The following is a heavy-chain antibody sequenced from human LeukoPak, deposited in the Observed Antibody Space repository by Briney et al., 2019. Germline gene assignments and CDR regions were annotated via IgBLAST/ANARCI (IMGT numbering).Heavy chain of an antibody. CDR2: IYSGGST. D-gene: IGHD3-9*01. CDR3: AREGTLRYFDTDAFDI. V-gene: IGHV3-66*01. Sequence: GGSLRLSCAASEFSVGSNYMTWVRQAPGKGLEWVSLIYSGGSTSYADSVKGRFTISRDNAKNTAYVQMNSLRGEDTAVYYCAREGTLRYFDTDAFDIWGQGTMVTVSS. CDR1: EFSVGSNY. J-gene: IGHJ3*02.